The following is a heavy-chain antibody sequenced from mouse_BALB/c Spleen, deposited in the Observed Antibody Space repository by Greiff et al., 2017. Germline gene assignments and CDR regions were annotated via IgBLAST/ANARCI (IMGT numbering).Heavy chain of an antibody. J-gene: IGHJ4*01. CDR2: ISSGGGST. CDR3: ARHTTGTRAMDY. Sequence: EVQLVESGGGLVKPGGSLKLSCAASGFAFSSYDMSWVRQTPEKRLEWVAYISSGGGSTYYPDTVKGRFTISRDNAKNTLYLQMSSLKSEDTAMYYCARHTTGTRAMDYWGQGTSVTVSS. CDR1: GFAFSSYD. D-gene: IGHD4-1*01. V-gene: IGHV5-12-1*01.